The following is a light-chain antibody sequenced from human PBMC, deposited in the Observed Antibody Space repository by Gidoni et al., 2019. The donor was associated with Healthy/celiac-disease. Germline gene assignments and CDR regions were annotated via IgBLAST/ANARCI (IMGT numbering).Light chain of an antibody. CDR3: QQYDNLPFT. V-gene: IGKV1-33*01. CDR1: QDISNY. CDR2: DAS. Sequence: DIQMTQSPSSLSASVGDRVTITCQASQDISNYLNWYQQKPGKAPKLLIYDASNLETGVPSRLSGSGSGTDFTFTISSLQPEDIATYYCQQYDNLPFTFGPGTKVDIQ. J-gene: IGKJ3*01.